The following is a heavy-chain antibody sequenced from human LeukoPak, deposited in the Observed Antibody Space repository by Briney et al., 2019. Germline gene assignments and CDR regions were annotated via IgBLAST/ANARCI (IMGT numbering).Heavy chain of an antibody. Sequence: GGSLRLSCAASGFTFSSYAMSWVRQAPGKGLEWVSAISGSGGSTYYADSVKGRFTISRDNSKNTLYLQMNSLRAEDTAVYYCAKSRAGYSYGKVSAYWGQGTLVTVSS. D-gene: IGHD5-18*01. CDR2: ISGSGGST. V-gene: IGHV3-23*01. J-gene: IGHJ4*02. CDR3: AKSRAGYSYGKVSAY. CDR1: GFTFSSYA.